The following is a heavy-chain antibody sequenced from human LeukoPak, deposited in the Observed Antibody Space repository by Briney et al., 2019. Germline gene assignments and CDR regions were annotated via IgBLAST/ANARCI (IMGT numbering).Heavy chain of an antibody. J-gene: IGHJ4*02. CDR3: AKASAMIVVVSKHFDY. CDR1: GFTFSSYS. V-gene: IGHV3-21*04. CDR2: ISSSGSHI. D-gene: IGHD3-22*01. Sequence: PGGSLRLSCAASGFTFSSYSMNWVRQAPGKGLEWVSSISSSGSHIYYADSVKGRITISRDNAKNTLYLQMNSLRAEDTAVYYCAKASAMIVVVSKHFDYWGQGTLVTVSS.